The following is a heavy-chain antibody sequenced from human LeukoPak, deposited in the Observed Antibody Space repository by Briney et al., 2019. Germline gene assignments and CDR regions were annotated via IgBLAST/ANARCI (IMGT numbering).Heavy chain of an antibody. D-gene: IGHD4-11*01. CDR1: GFTFDDYT. CDR2: ISWDGGST. CDR3: AKDLISLATVTMGAFDY. Sequence: GGSLRLSCAASGFTFDDYTMHWVRQAPGKGLEWVSLISWDGGSTYYADSVKGRFTISRDSSKNSLYLQMNSLRTEDTALYYCAKDLISLATVTMGAFDYWGQGTLVTVSS. J-gene: IGHJ4*02. V-gene: IGHV3-43*01.